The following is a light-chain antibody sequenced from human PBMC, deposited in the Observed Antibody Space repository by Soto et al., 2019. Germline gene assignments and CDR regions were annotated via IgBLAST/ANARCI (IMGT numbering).Light chain of an antibody. Sequence: DIQMTQSPSTLSASVGDRVTITCRASQSISSWLAWYQQKPGKAPKLLIYDASSLESGVPSRFSGSGSGTEFILTISSLQPDDFATYYCQHYNSYSEAFGQGTKVELK. CDR1: QSISSW. CDR2: DAS. V-gene: IGKV1-5*01. J-gene: IGKJ1*01. CDR3: QHYNSYSEA.